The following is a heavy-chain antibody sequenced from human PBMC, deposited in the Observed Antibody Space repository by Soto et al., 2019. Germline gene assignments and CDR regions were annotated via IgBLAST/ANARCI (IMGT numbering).Heavy chain of an antibody. Sequence: GESLKISCAASGFTVSSNYMSWVRQAPGKGLEWVSVIYSGGSTYYADSVKGRFTISRDNSKNTLYLQMNSLRAEDTAVYYCATSFEYPTSDVWGKGTTVTVSS. CDR3: ATSFEYPTSDV. D-gene: IGHD2-2*01. CDR2: IYSGGST. V-gene: IGHV3-66*01. J-gene: IGHJ6*04. CDR1: GFTVSSNY.